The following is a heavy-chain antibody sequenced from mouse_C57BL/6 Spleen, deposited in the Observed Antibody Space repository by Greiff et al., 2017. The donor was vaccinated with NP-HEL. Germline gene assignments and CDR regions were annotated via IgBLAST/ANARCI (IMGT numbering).Heavy chain of an antibody. CDR3: ARWDYGNYDAMDY. CDR2: IYPGDGDT. Sequence: VQLQQSGPELVKPGASVKISCKASGYAFSSSWMNWVKQRPGKGLEWIGRIYPGDGDTNYNGKFKGKATLTADKSSSTAYMQLSSLTSEDSAVYFCARWDYGNYDAMDYWRQGTSVTVSS. D-gene: IGHD2-1*01. CDR1: GYAFSSSW. V-gene: IGHV1-82*01. J-gene: IGHJ4*01.